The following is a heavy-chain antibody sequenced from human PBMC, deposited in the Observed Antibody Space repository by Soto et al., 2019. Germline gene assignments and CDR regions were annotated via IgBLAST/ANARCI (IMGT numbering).Heavy chain of an antibody. CDR2: ISYDGSNK. CDR1: GFTFSSYG. D-gene: IGHD3-10*01. V-gene: IGHV3-30*18. CDR3: AKDLWFGEFTPGY. Sequence: GGSLRLSCAASGFTFSSYGMHWVRQAPGKGLEWVAVISYDGSNKYYADSVKGRFTISRDNSKNTLYLQMNSLRAEDTAVYYCAKDLWFGEFTPGYWGQGTLVTVSS. J-gene: IGHJ4*02.